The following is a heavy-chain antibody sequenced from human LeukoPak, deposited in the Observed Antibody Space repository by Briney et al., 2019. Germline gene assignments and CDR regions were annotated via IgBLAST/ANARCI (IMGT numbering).Heavy chain of an antibody. J-gene: IGHJ5*02. V-gene: IGHV6-1*01. D-gene: IGHD3-22*01. Sequence: SQTLSLTCAISGDSVSSNSAAWNWIRQSPSRGLEWLGRTYYRSKWYNDYAVSVKSRITINPDTSKNQFSLKLSSVTAADTAVYYCARRGEDYYDSSGYYFGFVWFDPWGQGTLVTVSS. CDR3: ARRGEDYYDSSGYYFGFVWFDP. CDR1: GDSVSSNSAA. CDR2: TYYRSKWYN.